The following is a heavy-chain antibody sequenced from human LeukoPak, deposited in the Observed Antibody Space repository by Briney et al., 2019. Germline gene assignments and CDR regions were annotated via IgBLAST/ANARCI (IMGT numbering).Heavy chain of an antibody. Sequence: ASVKVSCKASGYTFTGYYMHWVRQAPGQGLEWMGRINPNSGGTSYAQKFQDRVTMTRDTSISAAYMELSTLTSDDTAVYYCARDPCSGGTCYYYMDVWGKGKTVTASS. CDR3: ARDPCSGGTCYYYMDV. CDR2: INPNSGGT. J-gene: IGHJ6*03. D-gene: IGHD2-15*01. CDR1: GYTFTGYY. V-gene: IGHV1-2*06.